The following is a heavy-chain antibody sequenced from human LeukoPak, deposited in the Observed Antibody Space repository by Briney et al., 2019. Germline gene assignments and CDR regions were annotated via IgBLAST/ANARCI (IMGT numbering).Heavy chain of an antibody. Sequence: GASVKVSCMASGYTFTSYAMHWVRQAPGQRLEWMGWINAGNGNTKYSQKFQGRVTITRDTSASTAYMELSSLRSEDTAVYYCARVPPYCSSTSCYGGGPFDYWGQGTLVTVSS. D-gene: IGHD2-2*01. CDR1: GYTFTSYA. J-gene: IGHJ4*02. CDR3: ARVPPYCSSTSCYGGGPFDY. V-gene: IGHV1-3*01. CDR2: INAGNGNT.